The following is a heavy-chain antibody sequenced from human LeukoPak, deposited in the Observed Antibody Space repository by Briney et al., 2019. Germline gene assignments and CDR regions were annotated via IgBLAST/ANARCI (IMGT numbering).Heavy chain of an antibody. V-gene: IGHV1-69*04. J-gene: IGHJ5*02. CDR2: IIPILGIA. Sequence: GASVKVSCKASGGTFSSYAISWVRQAPGQGLEWMGRIIPILGIANYAQKFQGRVTITADKSTSTAYMELSSLRSEDTAVYYCARVSHDYSDWGWFDPWGQGTLVTVSS. CDR3: ARVSHDYSDWGWFDP. D-gene: IGHD4-17*01. CDR1: GGTFSSYA.